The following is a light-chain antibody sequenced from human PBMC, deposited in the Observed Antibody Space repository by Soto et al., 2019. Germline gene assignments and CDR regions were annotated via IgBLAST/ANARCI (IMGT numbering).Light chain of an antibody. CDR2: RAS. CDR3: QPCFSDHLT. J-gene: IGKJ4*01. V-gene: IGKV4-1*01. CDR1: QSLLNSANDKIH. Sequence: DIVMAQSPASLAVSLGERATINCKSSQSLLNSANDKIHLAWYQQKPGQPPKLLIWRASTRDSGVPDRFSGSGSGTDFTLTINSLQAEDVATYRCQPCFSDHLTFGGGTKVEI.